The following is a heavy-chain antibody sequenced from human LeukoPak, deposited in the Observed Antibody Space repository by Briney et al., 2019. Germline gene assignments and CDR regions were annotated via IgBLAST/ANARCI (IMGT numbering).Heavy chain of an antibody. Sequence: GGSLRLSCAASGFTFSSYSMNWVRQAPGKGLEWVAYIQYDGSNEQYADSVKGRFSISRDSSKNILYLQMNSLRAEDTTIYYCAKDRCSNGIGCYYYYMDVWGKGTTVTISS. V-gene: IGHV3-30*02. D-gene: IGHD2-8*01. CDR2: IQYDGSNE. J-gene: IGHJ6*03. CDR3: AKDRCSNGIGCYYYYMDV. CDR1: GFTFSSYS.